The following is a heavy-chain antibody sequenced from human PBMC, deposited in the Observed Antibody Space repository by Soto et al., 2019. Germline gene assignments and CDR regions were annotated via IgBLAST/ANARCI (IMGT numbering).Heavy chain of an antibody. V-gene: IGHV3-23*01. CDR1: GFTFSSYA. CDR3: ANGPIAAAGRVRYYYGMDV. D-gene: IGHD6-13*01. CDR2: ISGSGGST. Sequence: PGGSLRLLCEASGFTFSSYAISGVRQPPGKGLEWVSAISGSGGSTYYANSVKGRFTTSRDNSKNTLYLQMRRLSAEDTAVYYCANGPIAAAGRVRYYYGMDVWGQGTTVTVSS. J-gene: IGHJ6*02.